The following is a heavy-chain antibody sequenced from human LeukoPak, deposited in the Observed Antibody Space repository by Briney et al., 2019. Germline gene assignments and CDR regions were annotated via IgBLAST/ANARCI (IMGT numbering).Heavy chain of an antibody. V-gene: IGHV4-38-2*01. J-gene: IGHJ5*02. Sequence: SETLSLTCAVSGYSISSGYYWGWSRPPPGKGPEWIGIIYHSGSTYYNPSLKSRVTISVDTSKNQFSLKLSSVTAADTAVYYCARQLGYCSSTSCLLYWFDPWGQGTLVTVSS. CDR2: IYHSGST. CDR3: ARQLGYCSSTSCLLYWFDP. D-gene: IGHD2-2*01. CDR1: GYSISSGYY.